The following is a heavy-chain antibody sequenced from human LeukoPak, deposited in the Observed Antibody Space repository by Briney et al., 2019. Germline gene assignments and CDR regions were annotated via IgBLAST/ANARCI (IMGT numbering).Heavy chain of an antibody. J-gene: IGHJ4*02. V-gene: IGHV4-59*08. CDR1: GGSISNYY. Sequence: SETLSLTCTVSGGSISNYYWSWIRQPPGKELEWIGYIYYSGSTNYNPSLKSRVTISVDTSKNQFSLKLNSVTAADTAVYFCARRAYSAAYWKHFDYWGQGTLVTVSS. CDR2: IYYSGST. CDR3: ARRAYSAAYWKHFDY. D-gene: IGHD1-1*01.